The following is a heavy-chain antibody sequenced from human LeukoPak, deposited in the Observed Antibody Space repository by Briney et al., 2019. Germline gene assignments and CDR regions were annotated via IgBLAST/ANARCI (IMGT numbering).Heavy chain of an antibody. V-gene: IGHV3-21*01. CDR2: ISSSSSYI. Sequence: GGSLRLSCAASGFTFSSYSMNWVRQAPGKGLEWVSSISSSSSYIYYADSVKGRFTISRDNSKNTLYLQMNSLRAEDTAVYYCARDTGYSSSRYNWFDPWGQGTLVTVSS. D-gene: IGHD6-13*01. CDR1: GFTFSSYS. CDR3: ARDTGYSSSRYNWFDP. J-gene: IGHJ5*02.